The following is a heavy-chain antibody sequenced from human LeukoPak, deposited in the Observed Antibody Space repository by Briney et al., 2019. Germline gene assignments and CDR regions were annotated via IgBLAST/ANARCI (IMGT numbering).Heavy chain of an antibody. J-gene: IGHJ4*02. D-gene: IGHD3-22*01. CDR1: GGSISSSSYY. CDR2: IYYSGST. V-gene: IGHV4-39*07. Sequence: SETLSLTCTVSGGSISSSSYYWGWIRQPPGKGLEWIGSIYYSGSTYYNPSLKSRVTISVDTSKNQFSLKLSSVTAADTAVYYCARARVTMIVVPTYWGQGTLVTVSS. CDR3: ARARVTMIVVPTY.